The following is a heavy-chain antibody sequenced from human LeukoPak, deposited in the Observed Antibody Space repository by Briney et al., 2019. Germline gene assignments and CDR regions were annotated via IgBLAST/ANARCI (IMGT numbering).Heavy chain of an antibody. V-gene: IGHV1-69*13. CDR2: IIPIFGTA. CDR3: ARVGYCGGDCYPYGMDV. J-gene: IGHJ6*02. CDR1: GGTFSSYA. D-gene: IGHD2-21*02. Sequence: SVTVSCKASGGTFSSYAISWVRQAPGQGLEWMGGIIPIFGTANYAQKFQGRVTITADESTSTAYMELSSLRSEDTAVYYCARVGYCGGDCYPYGMDVWGQGTTVTVSS.